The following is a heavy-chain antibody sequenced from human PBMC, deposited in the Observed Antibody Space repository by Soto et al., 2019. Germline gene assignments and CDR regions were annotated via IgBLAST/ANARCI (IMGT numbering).Heavy chain of an antibody. CDR3: ARLSIAVPNDAFDI. CDR1: GGSFSGYY. Sequence: SETLSLTCAFYGGSFSGYYWILIRQPPGKGLEWIGEINHSGSTNYNPSLKSRVTISVDTSKNQFSLKLSSVTAADTAVYYCARLSIAVPNDAFDIWGQGTMVTVSS. CDR2: INHSGST. D-gene: IGHD6-19*01. J-gene: IGHJ3*02. V-gene: IGHV4-34*01.